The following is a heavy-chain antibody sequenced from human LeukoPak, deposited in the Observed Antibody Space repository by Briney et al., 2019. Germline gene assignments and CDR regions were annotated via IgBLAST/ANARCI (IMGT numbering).Heavy chain of an antibody. D-gene: IGHD4-17*01. V-gene: IGHV5-51*01. CDR2: IYPGDSDT. CDR3: AREEDPYGPNAFDI. Sequence: GESLKISCKGSGYSFTSYWIGWVRQMPGKGLEWTGIIYPGDSDTRYSPSFQGQVTISADKSISTAYLQWSSLKASDTAVYYCAREEDPYGPNAFDIWGQGTMVTVSS. CDR1: GYSFTSYW. J-gene: IGHJ3*02.